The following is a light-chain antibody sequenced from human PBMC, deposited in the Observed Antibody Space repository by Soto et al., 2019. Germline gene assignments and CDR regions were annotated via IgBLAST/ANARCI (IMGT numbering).Light chain of an antibody. CDR2: EVS. CDR3: CSYAGSSTLWV. J-gene: IGLJ3*02. CDR1: SSDVGSYNL. V-gene: IGLV2-23*02. Sequence: QSALTQPASVSGSPGQSITISCTGTSSDVGSYNLVSWYQQHPGKAPKLMIYEVSKRPSGVSNRFSGSKSGNMASLTISGIQAEDEADYYCCSYAGSSTLWVFGGGTKLTVL.